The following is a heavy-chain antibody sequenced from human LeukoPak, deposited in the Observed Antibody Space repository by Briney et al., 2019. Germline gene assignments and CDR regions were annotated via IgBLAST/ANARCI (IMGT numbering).Heavy chain of an antibody. V-gene: IGHV3-21*01. CDR3: ARGWGRSWDENWFDA. Sequence: PGGSLRLSCAASGFTFRAFSMNWLRDAPGKGLEWVSSISGSSSYIYYADSVKGRFTISRDNAKNLVYLQMNSLRAEDTVVYYCARGWGRSWDENWFDAWGQGIRVTAS. CDR2: ISGSSSYI. CDR1: GFTFRAFS. D-gene: IGHD3-16*01. J-gene: IGHJ5*02.